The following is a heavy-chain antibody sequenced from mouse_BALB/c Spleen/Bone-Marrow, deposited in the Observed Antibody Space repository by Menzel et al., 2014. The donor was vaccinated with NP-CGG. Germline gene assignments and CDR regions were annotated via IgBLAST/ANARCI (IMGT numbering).Heavy chain of an antibody. CDR2: ISTSGST. Sequence: EVQVVESGGGLVKPGGSLKLSSAASGFTFSTYVMSWVRQTPEKRLEWVASISTSGSTYYPDSVRGRFTISRDNARNILYLQMTSLRSEDTATYYCARWDNHYAMDYWGQGTSVIVSS. CDR1: GFTFSTYV. J-gene: IGHJ4*01. D-gene: IGHD4-1*01. CDR3: ARWDNHYAMDY. V-gene: IGHV5-6-5*01.